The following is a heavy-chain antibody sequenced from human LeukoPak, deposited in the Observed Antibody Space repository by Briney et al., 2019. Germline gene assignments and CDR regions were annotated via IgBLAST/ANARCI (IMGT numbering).Heavy chain of an antibody. CDR2: IYHSGST. J-gene: IGHJ5*02. CDR1: GGSISSSNW. CDR3: ARGGDYRRGNWFDP. V-gene: IGHV4-4*02. D-gene: IGHD3-16*01. Sequence: SETLSPTCAVSGGSISSSNWWSWVRQPPGKGLEWIGEIYHSGSTNYNPSLKSRVTISVDTSKNQFSLRLSSVTAADTAVYYCARGGDYRRGNWFDPWGQGTLVTVSS.